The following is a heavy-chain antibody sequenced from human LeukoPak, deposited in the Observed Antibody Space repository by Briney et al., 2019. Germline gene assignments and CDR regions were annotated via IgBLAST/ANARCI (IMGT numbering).Heavy chain of an antibody. J-gene: IGHJ4*02. Sequence: SVKVSCKASGGTFSSYAISWVRQAPGQGLGWMGGIIPIFGTANYAQKFQGRVTITADESTSTAYMELSSLRSEDTAVYYCARGIIYYDSSGPSDYWGQGTLVTVSS. CDR1: GGTFSSYA. D-gene: IGHD3-22*01. CDR3: ARGIIYYDSSGPSDY. V-gene: IGHV1-69*13. CDR2: IIPIFGTA.